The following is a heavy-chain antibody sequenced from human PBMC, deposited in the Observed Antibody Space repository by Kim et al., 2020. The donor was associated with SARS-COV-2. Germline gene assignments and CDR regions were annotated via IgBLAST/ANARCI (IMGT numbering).Heavy chain of an antibody. V-gene: IGHV3-11*05. CDR2: ISGVNDYT. D-gene: IGHD3-10*01. CDR1: RFTFSDYY. Sequence: GGSLRLSCAASRFTFSDYYMSWIRQAPGKGLEWVSYISGVNDYTRYADSVKGRFTISRDNAKNSLYLQMDSLRAEDTALYYCARVTYGSASHYYFAFWGQGTLVTVSS. CDR3: ARVTYGSASHYYFAF. J-gene: IGHJ4*02.